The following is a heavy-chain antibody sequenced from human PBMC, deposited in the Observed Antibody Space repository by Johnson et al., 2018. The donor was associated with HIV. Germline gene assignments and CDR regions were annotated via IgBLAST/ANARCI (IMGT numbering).Heavy chain of an antibody. CDR3: ARERVYDKSALDAFDI. CDR2: ISSNGGST. CDR1: GFTFSDYY. J-gene: IGHJ3*02. Sequence: EVQLVESGGGLVKPGGSLRLSCAASGFTFSDYYMSWIRQAPGKGLEYVSAISSNGGSTYYANSVKGRFTVSRDNSKNTLYLQMGSLRAEDMAVYYCARERVYDKSALDAFDIWGQGTMVTVSS. V-gene: IGHV3-64*01. D-gene: IGHD3-22*01.